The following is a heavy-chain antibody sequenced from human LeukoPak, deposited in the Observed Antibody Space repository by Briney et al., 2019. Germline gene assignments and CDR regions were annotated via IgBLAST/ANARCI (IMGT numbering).Heavy chain of an antibody. D-gene: IGHD2-2*02. CDR3: ARGVPGYCSGTSCYKDYYYMDV. CDR1: GFTFSSYE. CDR2: ISSSGSTI. Sequence: PGGSLRLSCAASGFTFSSYEMNWARQAPGKGLEWVSYISSSGSTIYYADPVKGRFTISRDNAKNSLYVQMNSLRAEDTAVYYCARGVPGYCSGTSCYKDYYYMDVWGKGTTVTVSS. V-gene: IGHV3-48*03. J-gene: IGHJ6*03.